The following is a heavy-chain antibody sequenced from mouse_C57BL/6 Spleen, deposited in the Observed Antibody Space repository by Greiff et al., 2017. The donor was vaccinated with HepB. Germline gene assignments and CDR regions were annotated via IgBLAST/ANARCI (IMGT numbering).Heavy chain of an antibody. J-gene: IGHJ1*03. Sequence: QVQLQQPGAELVKPGASVKLSCKASGYTFTSYWMQWVKQRPGQGLEWIGEIDPSDSYTNYNQKFKGKATLTVDTSSSTAYMQLSSLTSEDSAVYYCARADYGNYFDVWGTGTTVTVSS. V-gene: IGHV1-50*01. CDR1: GYTFTSYW. CDR2: IDPSDSYT. D-gene: IGHD2-1*01. CDR3: ARADYGNYFDV.